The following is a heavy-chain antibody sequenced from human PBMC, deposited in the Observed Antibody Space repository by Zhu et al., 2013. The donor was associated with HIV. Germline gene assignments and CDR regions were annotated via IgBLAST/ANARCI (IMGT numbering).Heavy chain of an antibody. Sequence: QAQVVQSGAEVKKPGASVTVSCKASGYAFSGYYMHWVRQAPGQGLEWMGTINPSGGSTSYAQKLQGRVTMTRDTSTSTVYMELSSLRSDDTAVYYCARTPGLGLGYWGQGTLVTVSS. V-gene: IGHV1-46*04. D-gene: IGHD7-27*01. CDR3: ARTPGLGLGY. CDR2: INPSGGST. J-gene: IGHJ4*02. CDR1: GYAFSGYY.